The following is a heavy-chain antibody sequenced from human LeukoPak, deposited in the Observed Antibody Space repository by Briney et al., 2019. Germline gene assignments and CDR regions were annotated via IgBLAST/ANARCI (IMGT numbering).Heavy chain of an antibody. D-gene: IGHD3-10*01. J-gene: IGHJ4*02. Sequence: GGSLRLSCAAAGFTFSSYAMNWVRQAPGKGLEWVSAISGSGGATYYADSVKGRFTMSRDNSKNTLYLQMNSLRAEDTAVYYCAKGAYYHGSGRYFDYWGQGTLVTVSS. CDR3: AKGAYYHGSGRYFDY. V-gene: IGHV3-23*01. CDR2: ISGSGGAT. CDR1: GFTFSSYA.